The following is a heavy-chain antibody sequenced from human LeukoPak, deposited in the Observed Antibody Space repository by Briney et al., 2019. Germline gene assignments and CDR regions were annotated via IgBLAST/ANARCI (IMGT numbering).Heavy chain of an antibody. V-gene: IGHV3-23*01. D-gene: IGHD3-10*01. CDR2: ISGSGGST. J-gene: IGHJ4*02. CDR3: AKAELLWFGELSSLDY. Sequence: PGGSLRLSCAASGFTFSSYAMSWVRQAPGKGLEWVSAISGSGGSTYYADSVKGRFTISRDNSKNTLYLQMNSLRAEDTAVYYCAKAELLWFGELSSLDYWGQGTLVTVSS. CDR1: GFTFSSYA.